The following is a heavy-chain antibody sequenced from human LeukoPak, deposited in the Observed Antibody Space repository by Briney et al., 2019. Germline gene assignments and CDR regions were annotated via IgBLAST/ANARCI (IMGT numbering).Heavy chain of an antibody. V-gene: IGHV1-2*02. D-gene: IGHD4-23*01. CDR1: GYTFTASY. Sequence: APVRVSCTASGYTFTASYMPWVCQAPGQGREWMGWINPNSGGTNYAQKLQGRVTITRDTCISTADMEQSRLRSDDTALYYCANGNTDDYFDYWGQGTLVTVSS. CDR2: INPNSGGT. CDR3: ANGNTDDYFDY. J-gene: IGHJ4*02.